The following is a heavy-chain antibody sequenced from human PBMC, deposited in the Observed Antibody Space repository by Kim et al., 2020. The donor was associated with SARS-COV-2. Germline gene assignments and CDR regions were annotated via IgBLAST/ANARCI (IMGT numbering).Heavy chain of an antibody. CDR2: MNPNSGNT. V-gene: IGHV1-8*01. CDR3: ARGDYYDSSGYYYADDY. CDR1: GYTFTSYD. J-gene: IGHJ4*02. D-gene: IGHD3-22*01. Sequence: ASVKVSCKASGYTFTSYDMNWVRQATGQGLEWMGWMNPNSGNTGYAQKFQGRVTMTRNTSISTAYMELSSLRSEDTAVYYCARGDYYDSSGYYYADDYWGQGTLVTVSS.